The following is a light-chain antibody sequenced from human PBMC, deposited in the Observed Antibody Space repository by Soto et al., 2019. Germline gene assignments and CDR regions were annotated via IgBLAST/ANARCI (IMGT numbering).Light chain of an antibody. J-gene: IGKJ2*01. Sequence: EIVLTQSPGTLSLSPGERATLSCRASQSVNSSYLAWYQQKPGQAPRLLIHGASSRATGIPDRFSGSGSGTDFTLTISRLEPEDSAVYYCQQYGSSVYTFGQGTKLEIK. CDR2: GAS. CDR3: QQYGSSVYT. CDR1: QSVNSSY. V-gene: IGKV3-20*01.